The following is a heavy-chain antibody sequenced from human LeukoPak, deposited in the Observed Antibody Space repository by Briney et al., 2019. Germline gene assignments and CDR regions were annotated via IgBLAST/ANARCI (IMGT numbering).Heavy chain of an antibody. CDR2: IYSGGST. J-gene: IGHJ3*02. CDR1: GFTVSSNY. V-gene: IGHV3-66*01. D-gene: IGHD2-21*02. Sequence: GGSLRLSCAASGFTVSSNYMSWVRQAPGKGLEWVSVIYSGGSTYYADSVKGRFTISRDNSKNTLYLQMNSLRAEDTAVYYCARDRYCGGDCYSQGDAFDIWGQGTMVTVSS. CDR3: ARDRYCGGDCYSQGDAFDI.